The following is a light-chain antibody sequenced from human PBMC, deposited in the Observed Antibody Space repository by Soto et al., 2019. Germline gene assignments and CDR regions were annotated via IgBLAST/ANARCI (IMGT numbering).Light chain of an antibody. CDR2: EVS. CDR1: SSDVGGYNY. Sequence: QSALTQPASVSGSPGQSITTSCTGTSSDVGGYNYVSWYQQHPGKAPKLMIYEVSNRPSGISNRFSGSRSANTASLTISGLQAEDEADYYCSSYTSSITRVFGTGTKLTVL. CDR3: SSYTSSITRV. J-gene: IGLJ1*01. V-gene: IGLV2-14*01.